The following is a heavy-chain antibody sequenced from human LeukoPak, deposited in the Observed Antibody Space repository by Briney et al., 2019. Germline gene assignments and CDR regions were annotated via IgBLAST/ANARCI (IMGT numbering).Heavy chain of an antibody. D-gene: IGHD6-6*01. V-gene: IGHV3-30*18. CDR1: GFTFSSYG. J-gene: IGHJ4*02. Sequence: GRSLRLSCAASGFTFSSYGMHWVRQAPGKGLEWVAVISYDGSNKYYADSVKGRFTISRDNSKNTLYLQMNSLRAEDTAVYYCAKVKSRSIAARGGYFDYWGQGTLVTVSS. CDR2: ISYDGSNK. CDR3: AKVKSRSIAARGGYFDY.